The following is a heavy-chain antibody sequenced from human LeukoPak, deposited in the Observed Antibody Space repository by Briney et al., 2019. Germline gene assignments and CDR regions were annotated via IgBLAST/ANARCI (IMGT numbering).Heavy chain of an antibody. Sequence: SETLSLTCTVSGGSLSSYYWSWIRQPPGKGLEGIGYIYYSGSTSYNPSLTSRVTISVDTSKKQFSLKLSSVTAADTAFYYCARYIVSYPHDAFDIWGQGTMVTVSS. J-gene: IGHJ3*02. CDR3: ARYIVSYPHDAFDI. CDR1: GGSLSSYY. V-gene: IGHV4-59*01. D-gene: IGHD1-26*01. CDR2: IYYSGST.